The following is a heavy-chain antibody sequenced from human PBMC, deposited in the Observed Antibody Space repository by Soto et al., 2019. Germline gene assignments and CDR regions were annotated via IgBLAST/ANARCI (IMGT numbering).Heavy chain of an antibody. D-gene: IGHD3-10*01. J-gene: IGHJ5*02. Sequence: QVQLVQSGAEVKKPGASVKVSCKASGYTFTSYYMHWVRQAPGQGLEWMGIINPSGGSTRYAQKFQGRVTMTRDTSTSTVDMELSSLRSEDTAVYYCARDPLTMVRGVIIDPFNWFDPGGQGTLVTVSS. CDR3: ARDPLTMVRGVIIDPFNWFDP. CDR2: INPSGGST. CDR1: GYTFTSYY. V-gene: IGHV1-46*01.